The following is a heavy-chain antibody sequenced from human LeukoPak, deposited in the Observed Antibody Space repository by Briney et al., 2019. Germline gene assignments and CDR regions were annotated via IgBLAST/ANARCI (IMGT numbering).Heavy chain of an antibody. CDR3: TKTAGYCSSTGCRVRGVYDAFDI. CDR1: GFTFNKYG. CDR2: IRDDGSNK. Sequence: GGSLRLSCAASGFTFNKYGMHWVRQAPGKGLEWVAFIRDDGSNKYYADSVKGRFTISRDNSKNTPYLQMNSLRTEDTAVYRCTKTAGYCSSTGCRVRGVYDAFDIWGQGTRATVSS. D-gene: IGHD2-2*01. J-gene: IGHJ3*02. V-gene: IGHV3-30*02.